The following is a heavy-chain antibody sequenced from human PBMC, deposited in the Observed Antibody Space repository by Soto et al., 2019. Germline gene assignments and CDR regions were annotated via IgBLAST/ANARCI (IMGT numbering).Heavy chain of an antibody. Sequence: SQTLSLTCGISGDSVSSNSAAWNWLRQSPSRGLEWLGRTYYRSKWYNDHAVSVESRIIINPDTSKNHFSLQLNFVTPEDTAVYFCARGEQYSGRIFDYWGQGTLVTVSS. CDR1: GDSVSSNSAA. CDR3: ARGEQYSGRIFDY. D-gene: IGHD1-26*01. CDR2: TYYRSKWYN. V-gene: IGHV6-1*01. J-gene: IGHJ4*02.